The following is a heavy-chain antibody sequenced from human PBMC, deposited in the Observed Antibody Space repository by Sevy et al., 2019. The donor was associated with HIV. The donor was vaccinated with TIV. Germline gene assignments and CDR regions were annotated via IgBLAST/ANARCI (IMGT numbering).Heavy chain of an antibody. D-gene: IGHD6-19*01. CDR2: IIPIFGTA. CDR1: GGTFSSYA. Sequence: ASVKVSCKASGGTFSSYAISWVRQAPGQGLEWMGGIIPIFGTANYAQKFQGRVTITADESTSTAYMELSSLRSEDTAVYYCARVVSDSSGWYSKKWWFDPWGQGTLVTVSS. J-gene: IGHJ5*02. CDR3: ARVVSDSSGWYSKKWWFDP. V-gene: IGHV1-69*13.